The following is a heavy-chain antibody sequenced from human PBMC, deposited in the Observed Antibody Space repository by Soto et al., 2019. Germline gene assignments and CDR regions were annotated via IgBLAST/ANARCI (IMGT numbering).Heavy chain of an antibody. V-gene: IGHV3-33*01. J-gene: IGHJ4*02. Sequence: QVQLVESGGGVVQPGRSLRLSCAASGFSFSNYGMHWVRQAPGKWLELLAVIWYDGSKKYYADSVKGRFTVSRDNSENTLYLQMNSLTAEDTAVYYCARKDYYGDYAPGGYWGQGALVSVSS. CDR3: ARKDYYGDYAPGGY. D-gene: IGHD4-17*01. CDR2: IWYDGSKK. CDR1: GFSFSNYG.